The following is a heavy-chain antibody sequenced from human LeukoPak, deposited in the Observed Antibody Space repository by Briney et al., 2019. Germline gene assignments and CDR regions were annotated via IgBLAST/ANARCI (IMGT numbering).Heavy chain of an antibody. J-gene: IGHJ4*02. Sequence: SETLSLTCGVSGGFITSTNWCSWVRQPPGQGLEWIGEVSLSGLTNYNPSLSSRVIMALDTSKNHLSLHLTSVTAADTAVYYCSRENGAFSPFGYWGQGYLVTVLS. CDR2: VSLSGLT. V-gene: IGHV4-4*02. CDR1: GGFITSTNW. D-gene: IGHD2-8*01. CDR3: SRENGAFSPFGY.